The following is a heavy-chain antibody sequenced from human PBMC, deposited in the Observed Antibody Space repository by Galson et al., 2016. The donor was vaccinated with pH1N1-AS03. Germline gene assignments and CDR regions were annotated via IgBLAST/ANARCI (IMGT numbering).Heavy chain of an antibody. D-gene: IGHD4-17*01. CDR2: IYWDDDK. CDR3: AQSDYGDYVDYFDY. CDR1: GFSLSTSGVG. Sequence: PALVKPTQTLTLTCTFSGFSLSTSGVGVGWIRQPPGKALEWLALIYWDDDKSYSPSLKSRLTITKDTSKNQVVLTMTNMDPVETATYYCAQSDYGDYVDYFDYWGQGTLVTVSS. V-gene: IGHV2-5*02. J-gene: IGHJ4*02.